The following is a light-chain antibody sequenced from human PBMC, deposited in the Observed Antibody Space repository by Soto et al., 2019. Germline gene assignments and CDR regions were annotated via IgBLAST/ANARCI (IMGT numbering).Light chain of an antibody. CDR3: QQYNTWPGT. V-gene: IGKV1-5*01. J-gene: IGKJ1*01. CDR1: QNIRSG. CDR2: DAS. Sequence: DFQMTQSPSTRSASVGDRVTITCRASQNIRSGLAWFQQKPGKAPKLLIYDASTRATGIPARFSGSGSGTHFTLTISSLQSEDFGTYYCQQYNTWPGTFGQGTKVDIK.